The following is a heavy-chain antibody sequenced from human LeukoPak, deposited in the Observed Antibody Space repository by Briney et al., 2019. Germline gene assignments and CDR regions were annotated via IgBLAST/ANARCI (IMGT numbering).Heavy chain of an antibody. V-gene: IGHV4-39*01. D-gene: IGHD3-10*01. CDR1: GGSISSSSYY. CDR2: IYYSGST. CDR3: AKTVQYYGSGTSYYFDY. Sequence: PSETLSLTCTVSGGSISSSSYYWGWIRQPPGKGLEWIGCIYYSGSTYYNPSLKSRVTISVDTSKNQFSLKLSSVTAADTAVYYCAKTVQYYGSGTSYYFDYWGQGTLVTVSS. J-gene: IGHJ4*02.